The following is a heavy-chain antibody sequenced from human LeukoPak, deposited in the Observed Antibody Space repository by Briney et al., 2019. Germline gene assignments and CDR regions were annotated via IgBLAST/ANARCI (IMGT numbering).Heavy chain of an antibody. D-gene: IGHD1-1*01. CDR1: GGTFSSYA. CDR2: IIPIFGTA. V-gene: IGHV1-69*13. Sequence: SVKFSCKASGGTFSSYAISWVRQAPGQGLEWMGGIIPIFGTANYAQKFQGRVTITADESTSTAYMELSSLRSEDTAVYYCARDLGFTNYFDYWGQGTLVTVSS. J-gene: IGHJ4*02. CDR3: ARDLGFTNYFDY.